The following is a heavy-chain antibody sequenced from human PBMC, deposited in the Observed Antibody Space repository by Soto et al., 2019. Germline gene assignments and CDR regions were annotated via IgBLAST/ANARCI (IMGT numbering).Heavy chain of an antibody. CDR2: IYYSGST. J-gene: IGHJ5*02. Sequence: SEILSLTCTVSGCSISSYYWSWIRQPPGKGLEWIGYIYYSGSTNYNPSLKSRVTISVDTSKNQFSLKLSSVTAADTAVYYCARVFLLDRDRWFDPWGQGTLVTVSS. CDR1: GCSISSYY. D-gene: IGHD3-3*01. CDR3: ARVFLLDRDRWFDP. V-gene: IGHV4-59*01.